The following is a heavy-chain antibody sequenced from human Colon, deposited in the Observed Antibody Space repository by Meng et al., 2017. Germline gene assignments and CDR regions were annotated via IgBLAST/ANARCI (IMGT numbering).Heavy chain of an antibody. CDR3: AKEGGRLAGYFDY. D-gene: IGHD6-19*01. CDR2: ISERGDYK. J-gene: IGHJ4*02. V-gene: IGHV3-23*01. CDR1: GFTFTGYG. Sequence: GESLKISCAVSGFTFTGYGMSWVRQAPGKGLEWVSAISERGDYKYYTDSVKGRFAVSRDNSKNTLYLQMNGLRAEDTAAYYCAKEGGRLAGYFDYWGQGTLVTVSS.